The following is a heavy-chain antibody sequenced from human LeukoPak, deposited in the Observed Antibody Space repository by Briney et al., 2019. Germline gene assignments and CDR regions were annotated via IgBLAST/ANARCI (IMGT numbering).Heavy chain of an antibody. CDR3: ARDQGKSTTGTTGFDY. CDR1: GFTFTSSA. J-gene: IGHJ4*02. V-gene: IGHV1-58*01. D-gene: IGHD1-1*01. CDR2: IVVGSGNT. Sequence: GASVKVSCKASGFTFTSSAVQWVRQARGQRLEWIGWIVVGSGNTDYAQKFQERVTITRDMSTSTAYMELSSLRSEDTAVYYCARDQGKSTTGTTGFDYWGQGILVTASS.